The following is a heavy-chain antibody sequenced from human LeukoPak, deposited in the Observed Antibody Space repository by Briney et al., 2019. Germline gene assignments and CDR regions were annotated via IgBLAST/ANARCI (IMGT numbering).Heavy chain of an antibody. CDR3: AKDGGPAHLDAFDI. CDR1: GFTFSSYG. Sequence: GGSLRLSCAASGFTFSSYGMHWVRQAPGKGLEWVAVIWYDGSNKYYADSVKGRFIISRDNSKNTLYLQMNSLRAEDTAVYYCAKDGGPAHLDAFDIWGQGTMVTVSS. CDR2: IWYDGSNK. J-gene: IGHJ3*02. V-gene: IGHV3-33*06. D-gene: IGHD4-23*01.